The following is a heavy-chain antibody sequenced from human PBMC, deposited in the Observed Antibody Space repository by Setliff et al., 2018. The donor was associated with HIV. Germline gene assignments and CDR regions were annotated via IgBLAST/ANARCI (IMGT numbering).Heavy chain of an antibody. D-gene: IGHD3-16*01. CDR1: GFTFRSFD. CDR3: AKDRGDAFDI. V-gene: IGHV3-23*01. Sequence: GGSLRLSCAASGFTFRSFDMHWVRQAPGKGLEWVSTINSNGGSTYYAYSVKGRFTISRDNSKNTLSLQMNSLRVEDTAVYYCAKDRGDAFDIWGQGTVVTVSS. J-gene: IGHJ3*02. CDR2: INSNGGST.